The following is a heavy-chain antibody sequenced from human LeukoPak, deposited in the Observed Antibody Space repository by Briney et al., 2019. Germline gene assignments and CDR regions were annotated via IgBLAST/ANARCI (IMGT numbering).Heavy chain of an antibody. V-gene: IGHV1-2*02. D-gene: IGHD1-26*01. CDR2: INPNSGGT. CDR3: ARAWAHY. J-gene: IGHJ4*02. Sequence: ASVKVSCKAAGYSFVNYYMHWVRQAPGQGLEWMGWINPNSGGTNYAQKFQGRVTMTRDTSISTAYMELSRLRSDDTAVCYCARAWAHYWGQGTLVTVSS. CDR1: GYSFVNYY.